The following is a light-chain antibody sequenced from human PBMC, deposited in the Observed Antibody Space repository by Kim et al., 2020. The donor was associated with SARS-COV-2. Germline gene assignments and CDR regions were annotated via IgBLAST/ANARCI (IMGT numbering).Light chain of an antibody. J-gene: IGKJ2*01. Sequence: EIVMTQSPATLSVSPGERATLSCRASQSVRSNLAWYQQKPSQAPRLIIYAASTRATGIPARFSGSGSGTEFTLTISSLQSEDFAVYYCQQYTNWPPEYTFGQGTKLEI. V-gene: IGKV3-15*01. CDR2: AAS. CDR3: QQYTNWPPEYT. CDR1: QSVRSN.